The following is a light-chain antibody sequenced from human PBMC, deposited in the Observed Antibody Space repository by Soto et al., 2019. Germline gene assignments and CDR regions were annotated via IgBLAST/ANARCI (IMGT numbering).Light chain of an antibody. CDR3: QQYGSSPGT. V-gene: IGKV3-20*01. CDR1: QSVSSSY. CDR2: GAS. Sequence: EIVLTQSPGTLSLSPGERATLSCRASQSVSSSYLAWYQQKPGQAPRLLIYGASSRATGIPDRFSGSGSGTDFNLNISRLEPEDFAVYYWQQYGSSPGTFGQGTKLEIK. J-gene: IGKJ2*01.